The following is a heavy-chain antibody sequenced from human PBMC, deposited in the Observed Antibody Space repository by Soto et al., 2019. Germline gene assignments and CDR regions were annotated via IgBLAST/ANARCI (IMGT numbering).Heavy chain of an antibody. V-gene: IGHV4-59*01. CDR2: IYDSGST. D-gene: IGHD3-16*02. J-gene: IGHJ4*02. CDR1: GGSISSYY. CDR3: ARGAPGDYVWGIFRYKYWYFDY. Sequence: TCTVSGGSISSYYWSWIRQPPGKGLEWIGYIYDSGSTDYNPSLKSRVTISVDTSNNQFSLKLSSVTAADTAVYYCARGAPGDYVWGIFRYKYWYFDYGGQETLVTVSS.